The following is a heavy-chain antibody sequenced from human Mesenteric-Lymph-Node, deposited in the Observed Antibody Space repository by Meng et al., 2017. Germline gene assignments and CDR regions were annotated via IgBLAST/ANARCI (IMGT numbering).Heavy chain of an antibody. V-gene: IGHV4-34*01. D-gene: IGHD3-10*01. CDR2: INQSGST. J-gene: IGHJ4*02. Sequence: SETLSLTCAVYGAPFSGYYWSWIRQPPGKGLEWIGDINQSGSTNYHPSLKSRVAISVDTSKNQFSLRLSSVTAADTGFFYCARGRFLGSVAVRPNPFDSWGQGTLVTVSS. CDR1: GAPFSGYY. CDR3: ARGRFLGSVAVRPNPFDS.